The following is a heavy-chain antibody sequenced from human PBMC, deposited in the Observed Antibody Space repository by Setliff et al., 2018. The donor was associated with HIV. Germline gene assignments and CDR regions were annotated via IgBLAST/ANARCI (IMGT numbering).Heavy chain of an antibody. J-gene: IGHJ4*02. CDR3: ARDPLPDFRGWCY. CDR2: IKRKSDGGTA. D-gene: IGHD3-10*01. CDR1: GLKLSFSFAW. V-gene: IGHV3-15*01. Sequence: GGSLRLSCTASGLKLSFSFAWLSWVRQVPGKGLEWVGRIKRKSDGGTADYGAPVQGRFTISRDDSKKTLYLQMNNLRAEDTAVYYCARDPLPDFRGWCYWGQGTLVTVSS.